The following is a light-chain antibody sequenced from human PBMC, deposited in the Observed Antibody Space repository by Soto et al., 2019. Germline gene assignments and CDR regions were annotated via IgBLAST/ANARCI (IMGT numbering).Light chain of an antibody. V-gene: IGKV1-39*01. CDR3: QQSYSTPRT. Sequence: DIQMTQSPSSLSASVGDRVTITCRASQSISRYLNWYQQKPGQAPKILIYAASSLQSGVPSRFSGGGSGSAFSLTTSSLQPEDFATYYRQQSYSTPRTFGGGTKVEIK. CDR2: AAS. CDR1: QSISRY. J-gene: IGKJ4*01.